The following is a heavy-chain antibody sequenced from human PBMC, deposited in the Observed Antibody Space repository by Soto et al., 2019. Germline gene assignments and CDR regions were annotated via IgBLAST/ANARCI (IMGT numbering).Heavy chain of an antibody. CDR3: ARDPWAADY. J-gene: IGHJ4*02. CDR2: IYSGGST. D-gene: IGHD2-15*01. Sequence: EVQLVESGGGLVQPGGSLRLSCAASGFTVSTKYMSWVRQAPGKGLEWVSVIYSGGSTFYADSVRGRFTISRDNSKNTVNLQMTSLRAEHTAVYYCARDPWAADYWGQGTLVSVCS. V-gene: IGHV3-66*01. CDR1: GFTVSTKY.